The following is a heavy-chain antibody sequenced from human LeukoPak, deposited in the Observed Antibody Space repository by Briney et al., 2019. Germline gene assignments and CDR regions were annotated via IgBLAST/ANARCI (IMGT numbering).Heavy chain of an antibody. V-gene: IGHV4-59*08. CDR3: ASMRSSGSEVGY. J-gene: IGHJ4*02. CDR1: CRFISICY. Sequence: PSDTLSLTCTISCRFISICYASCTRHPTGKALEGISYIYSSGSTNYNPSLKSRVTISVDPPKNQFSLKLSSVTAAETDVYYCASMRSSGSEVGYWGQGTLVTVSS. D-gene: IGHD3-22*01. CDR2: IYSSGST.